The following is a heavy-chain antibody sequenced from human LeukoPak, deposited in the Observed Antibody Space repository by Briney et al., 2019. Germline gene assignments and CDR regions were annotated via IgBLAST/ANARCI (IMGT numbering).Heavy chain of an antibody. CDR2: IYNIGST. J-gene: IGHJ4*02. V-gene: IGHV4-59*02. D-gene: IGHD2-2*02. Sequence: SETLSLTCAVSGGSVSSYYWRWIRQPPGKGLEWIGHIYNIGSTDYNPSLKSRVTVSVDTSKNQFSLKLSSVTAADTALYYCARARAIGYFDYWGQGTLVTVSS. CDR3: ARARAIGYFDY. CDR1: GGSVSSYY.